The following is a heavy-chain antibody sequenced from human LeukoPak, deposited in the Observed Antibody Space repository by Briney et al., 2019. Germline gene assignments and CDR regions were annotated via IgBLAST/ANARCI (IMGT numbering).Heavy chain of an antibody. CDR1: GYTFTSYD. J-gene: IGHJ5*02. CDR3: ARSDSDYEANWFDP. V-gene: IGHV1-8*01. D-gene: IGHD4-11*01. CDR2: MNPNSGNT. Sequence: ASVKVSCKASGYTFTSYDINWVRQATGQGLEWMGWMNPNSGNTGYAQKFQGRVTITRNTSISTAYMELSSLRSEDTAVYYCARSDSDYEANWFDPWGQGTLVTVSS.